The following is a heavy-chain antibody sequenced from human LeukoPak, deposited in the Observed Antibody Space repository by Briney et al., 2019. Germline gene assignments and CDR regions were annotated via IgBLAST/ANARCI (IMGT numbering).Heavy chain of an antibody. CDR1: GYTFTSYG. CDR3: ASIRSGSYLGYFDY. Sequence: GASVKVSCKASGYTFTSYGISWVRQAPGQGLEWMGWISAYNGNTNYAQKLQGRVTMTTDTSTSTAYMELRSLRSDDTAVYYCASIRSGSYLGYFDYWGQGTLVTVSS. J-gene: IGHJ4*02. D-gene: IGHD1-26*01. CDR2: ISAYNGNT. V-gene: IGHV1-18*01.